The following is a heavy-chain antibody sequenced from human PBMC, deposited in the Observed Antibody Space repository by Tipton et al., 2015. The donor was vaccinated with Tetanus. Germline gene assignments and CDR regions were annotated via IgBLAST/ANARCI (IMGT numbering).Heavy chain of an antibody. V-gene: IGHV5-51*01. CDR1: GYNFNLYW. Sequence: VQLVQSGAEVKKPGESLKISCQGSGYNFNLYWIAWVRQMPGKGLEWMGTIYPGDSDTTYSPSFQGQVTISADRSISTAYLQWSSLKASDTAVFFCARRLGPYTGDQIWHFDLWGRGTLVTVSS. CDR3: ARRLGPYTGDQIWHFDL. D-gene: IGHD7-27*01. CDR2: IYPGDSDT. J-gene: IGHJ2*01.